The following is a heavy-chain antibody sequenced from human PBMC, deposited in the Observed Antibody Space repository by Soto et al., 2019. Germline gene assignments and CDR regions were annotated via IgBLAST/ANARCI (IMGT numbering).Heavy chain of an antibody. CDR2: IIPIFGTA. Sequence: QVQLVQSGAEVKKPGSSVKVSCKASGGTFSSYAISWVRQAPGQGLEWMGGIIPIFGTANYAQKFQGRVTITAAESTSTAYMELSSLRSEDTAVYYCARDNDSSSWRLSPGYFQHWGQGTLVTVSS. CDR3: ARDNDSSSWRLSPGYFQH. V-gene: IGHV1-69*12. CDR1: GGTFSSYA. J-gene: IGHJ1*01. D-gene: IGHD6-13*01.